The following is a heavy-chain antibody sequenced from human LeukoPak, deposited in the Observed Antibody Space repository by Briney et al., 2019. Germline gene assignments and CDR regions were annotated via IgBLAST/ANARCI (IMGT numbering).Heavy chain of an antibody. CDR2: ISYDGSNK. V-gene: IGHV3-30-3*01. CDR1: GFTFSSYA. J-gene: IGHJ6*02. Sequence: GRSLRLSCAASGFTFSSYAMHWVRQAPGKGLEWVAVISYDGSNKYYADSVKGRFTISRDNAKNSLYLQMNSLRAEDTAVYYCARAGYSYAYKDYYYGMDVWGQGTTVTVSS. D-gene: IGHD5-18*01. CDR3: ARAGYSYAYKDYYYGMDV.